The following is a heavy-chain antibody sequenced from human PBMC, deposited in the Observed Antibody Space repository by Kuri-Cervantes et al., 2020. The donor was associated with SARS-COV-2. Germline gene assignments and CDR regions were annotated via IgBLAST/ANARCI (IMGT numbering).Heavy chain of an antibody. CDR1: GGSISSHY. Sequence: SETLSLTCTVSGGSISSHYWSWIRQPPGKGLEWVGYIYYSGSTNYNPSLKSRVTISVDTSKNQFSLKLSSVTAADTAVYYCARGSPMVRGVMPPDVWGKGTTVTVSS. J-gene: IGHJ6*04. V-gene: IGHV4-59*11. CDR3: ARGSPMVRGVMPPDV. D-gene: IGHD3-10*01. CDR2: IYYSGST.